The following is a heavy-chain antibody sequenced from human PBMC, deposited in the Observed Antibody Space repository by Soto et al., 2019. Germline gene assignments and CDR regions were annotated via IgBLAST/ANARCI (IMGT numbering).Heavy chain of an antibody. CDR3: ARDLAAAAY. V-gene: IGHV1-46*01. Sequence: QVQLVQSGAEVKKPGASVKVSCKASGCIFTNYYIHWVRQAPGQGLEWMAIINPLPTSGSTNYAQKFQGRVTVTRDTSTSTVDLELSSLRSDDTAVYYCARDLAAAAYWGQGTLVTVSS. CDR2: INPLPTSGST. CDR1: GCIFTNYY. J-gene: IGHJ4*02. D-gene: IGHD6-13*01.